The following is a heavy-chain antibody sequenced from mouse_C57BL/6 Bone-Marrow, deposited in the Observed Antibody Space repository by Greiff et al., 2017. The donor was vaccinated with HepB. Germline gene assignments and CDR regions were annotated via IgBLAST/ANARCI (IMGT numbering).Heavy chain of an antibody. CDR3: AREGDYYGSSPYWYFDV. J-gene: IGHJ1*03. V-gene: IGHV5-17*01. Sequence: EVKLVESGGGLVKPGGSLKLSCAASGFTFSDYGMHWVRQAPEKGLEWVAYISSGSSTIYYADTVKGRFTISRDNAKNTLFLQMTSLRSEDTAMYYCAREGDYYGSSPYWYFDVWGTGTTVTVSS. CDR2: ISSGSSTI. CDR1: GFTFSDYG. D-gene: IGHD1-1*01.